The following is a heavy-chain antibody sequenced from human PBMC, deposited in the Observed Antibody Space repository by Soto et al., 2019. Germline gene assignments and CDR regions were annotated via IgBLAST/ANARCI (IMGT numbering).Heavy chain of an antibody. D-gene: IGHD2-21*02. CDR1: GGSISSSNW. CDR2: IYHSGST. J-gene: IGHJ4*02. V-gene: IGHV4-4*02. CDR3: ARGLAYCGGDCSIFDY. Sequence: SETLSLTWAVSGGSISSSNWWSWVRQPPGKGLEWIGEIYHSGSTNYNPSLKSRVTISVDKSKNQFSLKLSSVTAADTAVYYCARGLAYCGGDCSIFDYWGQGTLVTVSS.